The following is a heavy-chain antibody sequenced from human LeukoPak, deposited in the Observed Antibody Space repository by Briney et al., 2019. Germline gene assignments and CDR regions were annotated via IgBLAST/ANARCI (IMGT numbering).Heavy chain of an antibody. CDR2: IYPRDGST. Sequence: ASVKVSCKASGYTFTNNYLHWVRQAPGQGLEWMGMIYPRDGSTSYAQDFQGRVTVTRDTSTTTVHMELRGLRSEDTAVYYCARDQEGFDYWGQGTVVTVSS. CDR1: GYTFTNNY. CDR3: ARDQEGFDY. J-gene: IGHJ4*02. V-gene: IGHV1-46*01.